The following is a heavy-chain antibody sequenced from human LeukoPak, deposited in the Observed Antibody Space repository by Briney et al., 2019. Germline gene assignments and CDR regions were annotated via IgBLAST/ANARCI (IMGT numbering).Heavy chain of an antibody. CDR3: ATLAYYDFWSGSYYYGMDV. D-gene: IGHD3-3*01. Sequence: ASVKVSCKASGYTFTGYYMHWVRQAPGQGLEWMGWINPNSGGTNYAQKFQRRVTMTRDTSISTAYMELSRLRSDDTAVYYCATLAYYDFWSGSYYYGMDVWGQGTTVTVSS. V-gene: IGHV1-2*02. CDR2: INPNSGGT. CDR1: GYTFTGYY. J-gene: IGHJ6*02.